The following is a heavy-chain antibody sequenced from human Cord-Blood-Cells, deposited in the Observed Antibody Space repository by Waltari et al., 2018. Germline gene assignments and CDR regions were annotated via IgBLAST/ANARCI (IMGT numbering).Heavy chain of an antibody. CDR2: ISAYNGNK. CDR1: GYTFTSYG. Sequence: QVQLVQSGAEVKKPGASVKVSCKASGYTFTSYGISWVRQAPGQGLEWMRWISAYNGNKNYEQKLQGRVTMTTDTSTSTAYMELRSLRSDDTAVYYCVINDYGDYDAFDIWGQGTMVTVSS. V-gene: IGHV1-18*01. CDR3: VINDYGDYDAFDI. D-gene: IGHD4-17*01. J-gene: IGHJ3*02.